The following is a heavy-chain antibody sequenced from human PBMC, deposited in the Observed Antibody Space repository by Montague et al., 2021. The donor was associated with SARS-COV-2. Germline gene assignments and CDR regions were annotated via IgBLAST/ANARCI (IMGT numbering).Heavy chain of an antibody. Sequence: SETLSLTCSVSGGSISSTSFFWAWIRQPPGKGLEWVGSMYSSGTTYYNPSLKGRVTISGDTSRNQLSVRLSSVTAADTAVYYCARSTSGWFIYWGQGTLVTVSS. V-gene: IGHV4-39*01. CDR3: ARSTSGWFIY. CDR1: GGSISSTSFF. J-gene: IGHJ4*02. D-gene: IGHD6-19*01. CDR2: MYSSGTT.